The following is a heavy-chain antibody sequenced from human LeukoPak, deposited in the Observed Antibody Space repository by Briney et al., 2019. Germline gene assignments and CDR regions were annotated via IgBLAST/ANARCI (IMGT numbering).Heavy chain of an antibody. D-gene: IGHD2-21*02. J-gene: IGHJ4*02. CDR1: GFTFSSYE. Sequence: GGSLRLSCAASGFTFSSYEMNWVRQAPGKGLEWVSYISSSGSTIYYADSVKGRFTISRDNAKNSLYLQMNSLRAEDTAVYYCAILAVTYYFDYWGRGTLVTVSS. CDR2: ISSSGSTI. V-gene: IGHV3-48*03. CDR3: AILAVTYYFDY.